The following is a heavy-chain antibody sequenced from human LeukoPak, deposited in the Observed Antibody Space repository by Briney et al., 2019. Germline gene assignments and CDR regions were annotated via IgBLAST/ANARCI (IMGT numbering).Heavy chain of an antibody. D-gene: IGHD2-15*01. CDR3: ARGRIVVVVAATRRWYFDL. CDR2: INHSGST. V-gene: IGHV4-34*01. J-gene: IGHJ2*01. CDR1: GGSFSGYY. Sequence: SETLSLTCAVYGGSFSGYYWSWIRQPPGKGLEWIGEINHSGSTNYNPSLKSRVTISVDMSKNQFSLKLSSVTAADTAVYYCARGRIVVVVAATRRWYFDLWGRGTLVTVSS.